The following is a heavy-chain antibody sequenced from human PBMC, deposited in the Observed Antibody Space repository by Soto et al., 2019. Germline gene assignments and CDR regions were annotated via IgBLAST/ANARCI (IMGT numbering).Heavy chain of an antibody. CDR3: ARGSLGIVVVPAATSPYYYGMDV. D-gene: IGHD2-2*01. CDR2: IYDSGST. CDR1: CGSISRGGFY. J-gene: IGHJ6*02. V-gene: IGHV4-31*03. Sequence: SETLSLPCTVSCGSISRGGFYRSWIRQHPGEGLGGIGYIYDSGSTYYNPSLKSRVTISVDTSKNQFSLKLSSVTAADTAVYYCARGSLGIVVVPAATSPYYYGMDVWGQGTTVTVSS.